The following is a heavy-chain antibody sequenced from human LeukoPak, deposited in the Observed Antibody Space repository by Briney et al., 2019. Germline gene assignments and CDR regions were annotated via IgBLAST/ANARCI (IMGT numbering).Heavy chain of an antibody. CDR2: INHSGTT. V-gene: IGHV4-34*01. CDR1: GGSFSGYY. D-gene: IGHD4-17*01. Sequence: SETLSLTCAVYGGSFSGYYWSWIRQPPGKGLEWIGEINHSGTTNYNPSLKSRVTISVDTSKNQFSLKLSSVTAADTAVYYCARGGTTVTPGLLWFDPWGQGTLVTVSS. CDR3: ARGGTTVTPGLLWFDP. J-gene: IGHJ5*02.